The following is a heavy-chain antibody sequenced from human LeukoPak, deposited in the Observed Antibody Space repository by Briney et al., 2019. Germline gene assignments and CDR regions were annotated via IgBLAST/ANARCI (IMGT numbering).Heavy chain of an antibody. CDR3: AREGRDGYNKLDY. J-gene: IGHJ4*02. D-gene: IGHD5-24*01. Sequence: SETLSLTCTVSGGSISSGGYYWSWIRQHPGEGLEGIGYIYYSGSTYYNPSLKSRVTISVDTSKNQFSLKLSSVTAAVTAVYYCAREGRDGYNKLDYWGQGTLVTVSS. V-gene: IGHV4-31*03. CDR2: IYYSGST. CDR1: GGSISSGGYY.